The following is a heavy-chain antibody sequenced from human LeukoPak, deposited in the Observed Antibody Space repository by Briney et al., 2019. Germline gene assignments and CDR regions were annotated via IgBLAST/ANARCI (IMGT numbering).Heavy chain of an antibody. CDR1: GYTFTGYY. J-gene: IGHJ4*02. D-gene: IGHD6-19*01. CDR3: ARSRGWPKYFFDY. CDR2: INPNSGGT. V-gene: IGHV1-2*02. Sequence: ASVKVSCKASGYTFTGYYMHWVRQAPGQGLEWMGWINPNSGGTNYPQKFQGRVTITRVTSISTAYLELSRLTPDDTAVYYCARSRGWPKYFFDYWGQGTLVTVSS.